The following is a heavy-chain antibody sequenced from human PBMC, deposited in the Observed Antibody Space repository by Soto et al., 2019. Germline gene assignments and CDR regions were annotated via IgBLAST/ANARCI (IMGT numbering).Heavy chain of an antibody. CDR3: ALGFLWSGEYFT. V-gene: IGHV1-58*01. CDR1: GFTFTRSA. Sequence: GASVKVSWKTSGFTFTRSAVQGVRQAHGQRLEWIGWIVVGSGNTNYAQKFQERVTITRALSTSTAYMELSSLRSEDTAVYYCALGFLWSGEYFTWGQGTLVTVPQ. CDR2: IVVGSGNT. D-gene: IGHD3-10*01. J-gene: IGHJ5*02.